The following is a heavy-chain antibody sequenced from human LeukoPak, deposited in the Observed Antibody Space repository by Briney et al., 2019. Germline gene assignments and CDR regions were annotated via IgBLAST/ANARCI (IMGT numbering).Heavy chain of an antibody. D-gene: IGHD2-21*02. V-gene: IGHV4-34*01. J-gene: IGHJ5*02. Sequence: SETLSLICGIHGGSFSGYYWSWIRRETGEGLEEIGEISHSGSNNYNPSLKGRVTISLDTSTNRFSLRLSSVTAADTAVYYCARAKIRSLTVVETAIQSSWFDPWGQGTLVTVSS. CDR1: GGSFSGYY. CDR2: ISHSGSN. CDR3: ARAKIRSLTVVETAIQSSWFDP.